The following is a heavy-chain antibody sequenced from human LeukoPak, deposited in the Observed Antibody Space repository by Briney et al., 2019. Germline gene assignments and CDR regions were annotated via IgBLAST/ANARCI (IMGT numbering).Heavy chain of an antibody. Sequence: GSSVKVSCKASGGTFSSYAISWVRQAPGQGLEWMGGIIPIFGTANYAQKFQGRVTITADESTSTAYMELSSLRSEDTAVYYCARGWTHYGSDRYYFDYWGQGTLVTVSS. CDR1: GGTFSSYA. V-gene: IGHV1-69*01. CDR3: ARGWTHYGSDRYYFDY. D-gene: IGHD3-10*01. CDR2: IIPIFGTA. J-gene: IGHJ4*02.